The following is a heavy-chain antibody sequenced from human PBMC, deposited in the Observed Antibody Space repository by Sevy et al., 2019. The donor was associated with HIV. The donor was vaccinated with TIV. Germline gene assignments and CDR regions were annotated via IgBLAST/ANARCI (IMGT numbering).Heavy chain of an antibody. Sequence: GGSLRLSCAASGFTFSKYGMHWVRQAPGKGLEWVALIWYDGSNKYYADSVKGRLTISRDNSKNTLYLQMNSLRAEDTAVYYCVRGVDYYDSSGANCDYWGQGTLVTVSS. D-gene: IGHD3-22*01. CDR2: IWYDGSNK. V-gene: IGHV3-33*01. J-gene: IGHJ4*02. CDR3: VRGVDYYDSSGANCDY. CDR1: GFTFSKYG.